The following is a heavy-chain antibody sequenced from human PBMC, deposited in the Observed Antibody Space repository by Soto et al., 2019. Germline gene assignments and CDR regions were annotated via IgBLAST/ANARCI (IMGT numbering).Heavy chain of an antibody. V-gene: IGHV3-33*01. CDR1: GFTFSSYG. Sequence: GGSLRLSCAASGFTFSSYGMHWVRQAPGKGLEWVAVIWYDGSNKHFADSVKGRFTISRDISKNTLYLQMNSLRAEDTAVYYCARDDRASGWYVGMDVWGQGTTVTVSS. CDR3: ARDDRASGWYVGMDV. CDR2: IWYDGSNK. D-gene: IGHD6-19*01. J-gene: IGHJ6*02.